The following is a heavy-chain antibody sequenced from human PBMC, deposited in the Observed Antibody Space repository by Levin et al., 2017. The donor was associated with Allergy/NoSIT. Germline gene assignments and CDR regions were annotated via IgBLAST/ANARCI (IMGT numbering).Heavy chain of an antibody. J-gene: IGHJ4*02. CDR3: ARDSSCSGGSCYTLDY. V-gene: IGHV3-33*01. CDR1: GFTFSSYG. D-gene: IGHD2-15*01. CDR2: IWYDGSNK. Sequence: GESLKISCAASGFTFSSYGMHWVRQAPGKGLEWVAVIWYDGSNKYYADSVKGRFTISRDNSKNTLYLQMNSLRAEDTAVYYCARDSSCSGGSCYTLDYWGQGTLVTVSS.